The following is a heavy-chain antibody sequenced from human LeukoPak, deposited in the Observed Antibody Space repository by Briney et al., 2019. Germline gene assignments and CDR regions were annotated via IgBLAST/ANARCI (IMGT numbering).Heavy chain of an antibody. CDR2: ISYDGSNK. Sequence: GGSLRLSCAASGFTFSSYAMHWVRQAPGKGLEWVAVISYDGSNKYYADSVKGRFTISRDNSKNTLYLQMNSLIAEDTAVYYCARDRGAIFGVVLHYYYYGMDVWGQGTTVTVSS. CDR3: ARDRGAIFGVVLHYYYYGMDV. CDR1: GFTFSSYA. V-gene: IGHV3-30*04. J-gene: IGHJ6*02. D-gene: IGHD3-3*01.